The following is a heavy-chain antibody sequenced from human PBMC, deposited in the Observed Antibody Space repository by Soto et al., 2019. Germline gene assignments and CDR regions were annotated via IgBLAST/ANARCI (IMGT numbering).Heavy chain of an antibody. D-gene: IGHD5-18*01. CDR1: GGSIRSYY. CDR2: IFYSGST. CDR3: ARGAADTAMVDY. J-gene: IGHJ4*02. V-gene: IGHV4-59*01. Sequence: SETLSLTCTVSGGSIRSYYWTWIRQPPGKGLEWLGYIFYSGSTFYNPSLKSRVTISIHTSKSQFSLQLTSVTAADTAVYYCARGAADTAMVDYWGQGTLFP.